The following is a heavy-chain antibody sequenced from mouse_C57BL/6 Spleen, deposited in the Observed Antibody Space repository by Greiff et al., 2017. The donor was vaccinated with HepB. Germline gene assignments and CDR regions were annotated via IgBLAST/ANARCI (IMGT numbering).Heavy chain of an antibody. CDR2: ISDGGSYT. CDR1: GFTFSSYA. Sequence: EVQLVESGGGLVKPGGSLKLSCAASGFTFSSYAMSWVRQTPEKRLEWVATISDGGSYTYYPDNVKGRFTISRDNAKNNLYLQMSHLKSEDTAMYYCARDTAYYGSSFSWFAYWGQGTLVTVSA. D-gene: IGHD1-1*01. V-gene: IGHV5-4*01. J-gene: IGHJ3*01. CDR3: ARDTAYYGSSFSWFAY.